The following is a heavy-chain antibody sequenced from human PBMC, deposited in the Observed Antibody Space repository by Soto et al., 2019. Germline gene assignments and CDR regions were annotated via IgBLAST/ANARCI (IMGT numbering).Heavy chain of an antibody. V-gene: IGHV3-23*01. CDR3: AKDQLRLISRFDY. CDR1: GFTFSSYA. D-gene: IGHD3-3*02. CDR2: ISSSGGST. J-gene: IGHJ4*02. Sequence: EVQLLESGGGLAQPGGSLRLSCAASGFTFSSYAMSWVRQAPGKGLEWVSGISSSGGSTYHADSVKGRFSISGDNSKNTLYLQMTSLRAEDTAVYYCAKDQLRLISRFDYWGQGTLVTVSS.